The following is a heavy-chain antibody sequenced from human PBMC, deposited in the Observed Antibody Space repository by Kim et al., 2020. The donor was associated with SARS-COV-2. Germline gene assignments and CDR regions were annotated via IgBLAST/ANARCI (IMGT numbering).Heavy chain of an antibody. CDR1: GYTFTSYA. CDR2: INAGNGNT. Sequence: ASVKVSCKASGYTFTSYAMHWVRQAPGQRLEWMGWINAGNGNTKYSQKFQGRVTITRDTSASTAYMELSSLRSEDTAVYYCARDGSVIEWLRWFDPWGQGTLVTVSS. J-gene: IGHJ5*02. V-gene: IGHV1-3*01. D-gene: IGHD5-12*01. CDR3: ARDGSVIEWLRWFDP.